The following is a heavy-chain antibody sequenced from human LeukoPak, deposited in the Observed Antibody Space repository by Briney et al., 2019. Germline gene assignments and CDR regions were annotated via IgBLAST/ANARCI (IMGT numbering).Heavy chain of an antibody. J-gene: IGHJ4*02. CDR3: ARGAGVGVIDY. D-gene: IGHD3-10*01. V-gene: IGHV3-30*14. CDR1: GFMFSTYN. Sequence: PGGSLRLSCAASGFMFSTYNMHWVRQAPGKGLEWVAVISSDGSIKYYADSVKGRFTLSRDNSKNTLYLQMNSLRAEDTAVYYCARGAGVGVIDYWGQGTLVTVSS. CDR2: ISSDGSIK.